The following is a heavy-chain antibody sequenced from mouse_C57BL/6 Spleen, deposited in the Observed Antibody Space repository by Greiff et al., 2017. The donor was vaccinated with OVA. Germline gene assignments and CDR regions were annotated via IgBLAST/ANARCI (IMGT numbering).Heavy chain of an antibody. J-gene: IGHJ4*01. CDR1: GFTFSDYG. CDR3: ARNYGYDEDAMDY. Sequence: EVKLVESGGGLVQPGGSLKLSCAASGFTFSDYGLHWVRHAPEPGLAWVAYISSGRSTIYYADSVKGRFTISRDNAKKTLFLKMTSLRSEDTAMYYCARNYGYDEDAMDYWGQGTSVTVSS. D-gene: IGHD2-2*01. V-gene: IGHV5-17*01. CDR2: ISSGRSTI.